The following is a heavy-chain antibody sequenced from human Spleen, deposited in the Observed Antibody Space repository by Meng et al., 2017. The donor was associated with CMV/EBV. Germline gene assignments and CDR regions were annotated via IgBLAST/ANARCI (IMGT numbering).Heavy chain of an antibody. CDR2: IKSKTDGGTT. V-gene: IGHV3-15*01. CDR3: TTTQVGAPYYYYGMDV. D-gene: IGHD1-26*01. J-gene: IGHJ6*02. CDR1: GFTFSNAW. Sequence: GESLKISCAASGFTFSNAWMSWVRQAPGKGLEWVGRIKSKTDGGTTDYAAPVKGRFTISRDDSKNTLYLQMNSLKTEDTAVYYCTTTQVGAPYYYYGMDVWGQGTTVTVSS.